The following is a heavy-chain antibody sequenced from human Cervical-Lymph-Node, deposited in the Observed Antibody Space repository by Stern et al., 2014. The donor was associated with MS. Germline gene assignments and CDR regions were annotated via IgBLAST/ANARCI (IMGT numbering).Heavy chain of an antibody. CDR1: GGTFSSYA. CDR3: AKGALLYSSSWYETGYFDY. J-gene: IGHJ4*02. V-gene: IGHV1-69*01. CDR2: IIPIFGTA. D-gene: IGHD6-13*01. Sequence: VQLEESGAEVKKPGSSVKVSCKASGGTFSSYAISWVRQAPGQGLEWMGGIIPIFGTANYAQKFQGRVTITADESTSTAYMELSSLRSEDTAVYYCAKGALLYSSSWYETGYFDYWGQGTLVTVSS.